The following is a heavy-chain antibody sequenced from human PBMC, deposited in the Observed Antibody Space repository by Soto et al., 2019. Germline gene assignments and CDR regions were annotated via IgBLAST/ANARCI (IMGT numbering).Heavy chain of an antibody. D-gene: IGHD3-10*01. CDR3: ARADGSGSYFPANYYYYGMDV. CDR1: GCSISSGGYY. V-gene: IGHV4-31*03. CDR2: IYYSGST. Sequence: PXETLSLTCTVSGCSISSGGYYWSWIRQHPGKGLEWIGYIYYSGSTYYNPSLKSRVTISVDTSKNQFSLKLSSVTAADTAVYYCARADGSGSYFPANYYYYGMDVWGQGTTVTVSS. J-gene: IGHJ6*02.